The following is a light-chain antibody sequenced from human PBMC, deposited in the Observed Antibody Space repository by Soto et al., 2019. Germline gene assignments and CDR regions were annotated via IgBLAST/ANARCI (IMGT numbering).Light chain of an antibody. J-gene: IGLJ1*01. V-gene: IGLV2-14*01. CDR1: SSDIGGYNY. CDR2: EVT. Sequence: QSALTQPASVSGSPGQSITISCTGGSSDIGGYNYVSWFQQHPGKAPKLMIYEVTNRPSGVSNRFSGSKSGSTASLTISGLQAEDEADYYCSSYTSSNTLVFGTGTKRTVL. CDR3: SSYTSSNTLV.